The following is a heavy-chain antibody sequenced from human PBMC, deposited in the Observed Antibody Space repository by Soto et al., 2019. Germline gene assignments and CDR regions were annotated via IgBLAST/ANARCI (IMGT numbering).Heavy chain of an antibody. CDR3: ARDRQYYQFWSGYQNERPYGMDV. D-gene: IGHD3-3*02. V-gene: IGHV4-34*01. J-gene: IGHJ6*04. CDR2: INHSGGT. Sequence: SLTSGACGGSVSGYYCTWTRQDPGKGLEWIGEINHSGGTNYNSSLKSRVTISVDTSKNQLSLTLYSVTAADTAVYYCARDRQYYQFWSGYQNERPYGMDVCGERTTVTVSS. CDR1: GGSVSGYY.